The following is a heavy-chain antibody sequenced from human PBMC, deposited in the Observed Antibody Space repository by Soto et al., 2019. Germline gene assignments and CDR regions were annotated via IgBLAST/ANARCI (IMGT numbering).Heavy chain of an antibody. CDR1: GGTFSSYA. J-gene: IGHJ6*02. Sequence: SVKVSCKASGGTFSSYAISWVRQAPGQGLEWMGGIIPIFGTANYAQKFQGRVTITADESMSTAYMELSSLRSEDTAVYYCARDEGVSGYSYAPRGVWGQGTTVTVSS. CDR3: ARDEGVSGYSYAPRGV. V-gene: IGHV1-69*13. D-gene: IGHD5-18*01. CDR2: IIPIFGTA.